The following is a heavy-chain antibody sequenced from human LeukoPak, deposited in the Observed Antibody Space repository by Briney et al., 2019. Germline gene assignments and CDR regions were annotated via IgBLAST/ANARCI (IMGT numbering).Heavy chain of an antibody. Sequence: SETLPLTCTVSGGSVSSGSYYWSWIRQPPGKGLEWIGYIYNPSLKSRVTISVGTSKNQFSLKLSSVTAADTAVYYCASPRSYYDSSGYYISWGQGTLVTVSS. V-gene: IGHV4-61*01. CDR3: ASPRSYYDSSGYYIS. CDR2: I. CDR1: GGSVSSGSYY. J-gene: IGHJ5*02. D-gene: IGHD3-22*01.